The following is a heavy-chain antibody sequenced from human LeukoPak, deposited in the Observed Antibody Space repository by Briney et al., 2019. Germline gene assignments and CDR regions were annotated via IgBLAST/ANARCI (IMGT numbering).Heavy chain of an antibody. CDR2: ISAYNGNT. CDR1: GYTFTSYG. J-gene: IGHJ3*02. Sequence: GASVKVSCKASGYTFTSYGISWVRQAPGQGLEWVGWISAYNGNTNYAQKLQGRVTMTTDTSTSTAYMELRSLRSDDTAVYYCAVDSSGYYRAFDIWGQGTMVTVSS. D-gene: IGHD3-22*01. CDR3: AVDSSGYYRAFDI. V-gene: IGHV1-18*01.